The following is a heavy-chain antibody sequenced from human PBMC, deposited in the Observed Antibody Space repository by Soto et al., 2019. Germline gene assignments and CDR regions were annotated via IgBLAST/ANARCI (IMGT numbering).Heavy chain of an antibody. Sequence: SETLSLTCTVSGGSISSYYWSWIRQPPGKGLEWIGYIYYSGSTNYNPSLKSRVTISVDTSKNQFSLKLSSVTAADTAVYYCARVSGEYYDFWSGYTVRGYFDYWGQGTLVAVSS. D-gene: IGHD3-3*01. CDR3: ARVSGEYYDFWSGYTVRGYFDY. CDR1: GGSISSYY. J-gene: IGHJ4*02. CDR2: IYYSGST. V-gene: IGHV4-59*01.